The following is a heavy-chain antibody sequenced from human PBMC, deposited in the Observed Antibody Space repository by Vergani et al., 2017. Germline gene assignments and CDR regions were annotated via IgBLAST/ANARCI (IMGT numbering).Heavy chain of an antibody. J-gene: IGHJ4*02. V-gene: IGHV4-34*01. CDR1: GGSFSGYY. CDR3: ARRYCSSTSCHPYTFDY. Sequence: QVQLQQWGAGLLKPSETLSLTCAVYGGSFSGYYWSWIRQPPGKGLEWIGEINHSGSTNYNPSLKSRVTISVDTSKNQFSLKLSSVTAADTAVYYCARRYCSSTSCHPYTFDYWGQGTLVTVPS. D-gene: IGHD2-2*01. CDR2: INHSGST.